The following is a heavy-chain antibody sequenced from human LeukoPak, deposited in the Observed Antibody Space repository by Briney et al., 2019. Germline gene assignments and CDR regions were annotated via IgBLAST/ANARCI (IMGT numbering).Heavy chain of an antibody. CDR3: ARELEGGTPWYYFDY. D-gene: IGHD1-26*01. V-gene: IGHV6-1*01. J-gene: IGHJ4*02. CDR2: TYYRSKWYN. CDR1: GDSVSSNSAA. Sequence: SQTLSLTCAISGDSVSSNSAAWNWIRQSPSRGLEWLGRTYYRSKWYNNYADSVKSRMTINPDTSKNQFSLLLSSVTPEGTAVYFCARELEGGTPWYYFDYWGQGTLVTVSS.